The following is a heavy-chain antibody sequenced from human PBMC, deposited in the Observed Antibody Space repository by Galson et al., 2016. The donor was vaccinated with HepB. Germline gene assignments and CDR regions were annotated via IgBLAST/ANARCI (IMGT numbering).Heavy chain of an antibody. J-gene: IGHJ5*02. V-gene: IGHV3-23*01. D-gene: IGHD3-22*01. CDR2: ISSSGGTT. CDR1: GFTFSTYA. CDR3: ARGTASSGSPNWFDP. Sequence: SLRLSCAASGFTFSTYAMHWVRQAPGKGLEWVSTISSSGGTTYYADSVKGRFTISRDNSNNTLFLQMNSLTAEDTAVYYCARGTASSGSPNWFDPWGQGTLVTVSS.